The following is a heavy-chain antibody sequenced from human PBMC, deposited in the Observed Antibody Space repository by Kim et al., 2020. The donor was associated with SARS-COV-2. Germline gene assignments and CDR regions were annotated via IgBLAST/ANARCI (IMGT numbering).Heavy chain of an antibody. D-gene: IGHD3-9*01. CDR3: ARGNYDILTGRPYYFDY. CDR1: GYTFTGYY. Sequence: ASVKVSCKASGYTFTGYYMHWVRQAPGQGLEWMGRINPNSGGTNYAQKFQGRVTMTRDTSISTAYMELSRLRSDDTAVYYCARGNYDILTGRPYYFDYWGQGTLVTVSS. J-gene: IGHJ4*02. CDR2: INPNSGGT. V-gene: IGHV1-2*06.